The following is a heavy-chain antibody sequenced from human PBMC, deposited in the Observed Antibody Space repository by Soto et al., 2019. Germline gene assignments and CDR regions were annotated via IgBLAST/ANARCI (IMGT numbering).Heavy chain of an antibody. V-gene: IGHV3-48*02. J-gene: IGHJ5*02. D-gene: IGHD1-26*01. CDR2: ISSSSSTI. CDR1: GFTFSSYS. CDR3: AREGGNLNWFDP. Sequence: EVQLVESGGGLVQPGGSLRLSCAASGFTFSSYSMNWVRQAPGKGLEWVSYISSSSSTIYYADSVKGRFTISRDNAKNLLDLQMNSLRDEDTAVYYCAREGGNLNWFDPWGPGTLVTVSS.